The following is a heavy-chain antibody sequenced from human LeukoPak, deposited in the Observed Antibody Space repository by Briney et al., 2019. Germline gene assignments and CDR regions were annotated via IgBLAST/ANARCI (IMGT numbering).Heavy chain of an antibody. CDR3: AKGASSGWLLYWFDP. Sequence: GGSLRLSCAASGFTFSSYVMTWVRQAPGRGLEWVSGISGSGVSTYYADSVKGRFTISRDNSKDTLYLQINSLRAEDTAIYYCAKGASSGWLLYWFDPWGQGTLVTVSS. V-gene: IGHV3-23*01. J-gene: IGHJ5*02. CDR2: ISGSGVST. CDR1: GFTFSSYV. D-gene: IGHD6-19*01.